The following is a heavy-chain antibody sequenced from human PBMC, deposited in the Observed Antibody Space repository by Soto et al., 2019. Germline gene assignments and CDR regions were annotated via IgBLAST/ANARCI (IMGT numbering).Heavy chain of an antibody. CDR3: AREAPPPAGSDYYGMDV. V-gene: IGHV1-69*01. CDR2: SIPIFGTA. Sequence: QVQLVQSGAEVKKPGSSVKVSCKASGGTFSSYAISWVRQAPGQGLEWMGGSIPIFGTANYAQKFQGRVTITADEATSTAYMELSSLRAEDTDVYYCAREAPPPAGSDYYGMDVWGQGTTVTVSS. J-gene: IGHJ6*02. CDR1: GGTFSSYA. D-gene: IGHD2-15*01.